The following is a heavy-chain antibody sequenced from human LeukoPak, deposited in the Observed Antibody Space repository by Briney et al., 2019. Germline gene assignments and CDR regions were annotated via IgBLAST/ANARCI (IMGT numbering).Heavy chain of an antibody. J-gene: IGHJ4*02. CDR1: GGSISSHY. D-gene: IGHD5-24*01. V-gene: IGHV4-4*07. CDR3: ARGGDGYTFDY. CDR2: IYSSGTT. Sequence: PSETLSLTCTVSGGSISSHYWSWLGQPAGKGLEWMGRIYSSGTTNNNPSLKSRVTMSIDTSKNQFSLKLSSVTAADTAVYFCARGGDGYTFDYWGQGTLATVSS.